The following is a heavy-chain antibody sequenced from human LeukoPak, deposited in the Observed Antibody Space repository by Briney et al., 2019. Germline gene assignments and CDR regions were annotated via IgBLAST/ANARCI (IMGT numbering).Heavy chain of an antibody. CDR1: GGSISSSSYY. Sequence: SETLSLTCTVSGGSISSSSYYWSWIRQPAGKGLEWIGRIYTSGSTNYNPSLKSRVTISIDTSKNQFSLKLSSVTAADTAVYYCARSAVAGRGAFDYWGQGTLVTVSS. D-gene: IGHD6-19*01. V-gene: IGHV4-61*02. CDR3: ARSAVAGRGAFDY. CDR2: IYTSGST. J-gene: IGHJ4*02.